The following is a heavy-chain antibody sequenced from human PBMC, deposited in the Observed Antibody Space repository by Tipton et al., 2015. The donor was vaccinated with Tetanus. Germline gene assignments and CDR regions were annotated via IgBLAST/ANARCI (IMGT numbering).Heavy chain of an antibody. CDR1: GYTFTSYY. CDR2: INPSGGST. Sequence: QLVQSGAEVKKPGASVKVSCKASGYTFTSYYMHWVRQAPGQGLEWMGIINPSGGSTSYAQKFQGGVTMTRDTSTSTVYMELSSLRSGDTAVYYCARDRQYCSGGSCYGDDYYYYGMDVWGQGTTVTVSS. V-gene: IGHV1-46*01. D-gene: IGHD2-15*01. J-gene: IGHJ6*02. CDR3: ARDRQYCSGGSCYGDDYYYYGMDV.